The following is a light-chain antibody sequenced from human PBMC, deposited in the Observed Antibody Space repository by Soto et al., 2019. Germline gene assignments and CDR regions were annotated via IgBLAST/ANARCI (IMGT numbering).Light chain of an antibody. CDR2: YDS. CDR3: QVWDSSSDHHVV. Sequence: SYEXTQPPSVSVXXXXTAXXXXXGNNIGSKSVHWYQQKPGQAPVLVIYYDSDRPSGIPERFSGSNSGNTATLTISRVEAGDEADYYCQVWDSSSDHHVVFGGGTKVTVL. J-gene: IGLJ2*01. V-gene: IGLV3-21*04. CDR1: NIGSKS.